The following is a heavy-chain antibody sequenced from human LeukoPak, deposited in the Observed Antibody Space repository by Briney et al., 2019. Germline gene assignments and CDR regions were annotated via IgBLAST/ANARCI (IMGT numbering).Heavy chain of an antibody. V-gene: IGHV3-23*01. Sequence: GGSLRLSCAASGFTFSSYAMSWVRQAPGKGLEWVSAISGSGGSTYYAGSVKGRFTISRDNSKNTLYLQMNSLRAEDTAVYYCARASLLGYCSSTSCYQFDYWGQGTLVTVSS. CDR3: ARASLLGYCSSTSCYQFDY. J-gene: IGHJ4*02. CDR2: ISGSGGST. D-gene: IGHD2-2*01. CDR1: GFTFSSYA.